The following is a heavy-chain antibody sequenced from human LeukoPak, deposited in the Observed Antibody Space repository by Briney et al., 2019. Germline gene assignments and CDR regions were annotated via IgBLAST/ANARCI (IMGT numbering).Heavy chain of an antibody. CDR3: ARVDYDSSGYPLSY. V-gene: IGHV4-59*01. CDR2: IYYSGST. D-gene: IGHD3-22*01. CDR1: GGSISSYY. J-gene: IGHJ4*02. Sequence: SETLSLTCTVSGGSISSYYWSWIRQPPGKGLEWIGYIYYSGSTNYNPSLKSRVTISVDTSKNQFSLKLSSVTAADTAVYYCARVDYDSSGYPLSYWGQGTLVTVSS.